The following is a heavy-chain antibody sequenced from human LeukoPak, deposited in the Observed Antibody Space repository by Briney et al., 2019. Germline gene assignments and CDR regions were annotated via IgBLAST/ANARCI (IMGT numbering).Heavy chain of an antibody. V-gene: IGHV1-58*01. J-gene: IGHJ4*02. Sequence: ASVKVSCKASGFTFTSSAVQWVRQARGQRLEWIGWIVVGSGNTNYAQKFQERVTITRDMSASTAYMELSSLRSEDTAVYYCAASPDYYDSSGYSYYFDYWGQGTLVTVSS. D-gene: IGHD3-22*01. CDR2: IVVGSGNT. CDR3: AASPDYYDSSGYSYYFDY. CDR1: GFTFTSSA.